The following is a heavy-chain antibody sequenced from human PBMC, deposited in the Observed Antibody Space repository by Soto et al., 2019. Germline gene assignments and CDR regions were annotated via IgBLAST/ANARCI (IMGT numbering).Heavy chain of an antibody. D-gene: IGHD1-20*01. V-gene: IGHV4-31*01. CDR3: ARDIIAGVVRPGDL. CDR2: IYHNANS. J-gene: IGHJ5*02. CDR1: GGSISSGNYY. Sequence: QVQLQESGPRLVKPSQTLSLTCTVSGGSISSGNYYWSWIRQHPGKGLEWIGYIYHNANSYYNPSLKRPVNISVDTSQNQSSLRLSSVTAADTAVYYCARDIIAGVVRPGDLGGLGTLVTVSS.